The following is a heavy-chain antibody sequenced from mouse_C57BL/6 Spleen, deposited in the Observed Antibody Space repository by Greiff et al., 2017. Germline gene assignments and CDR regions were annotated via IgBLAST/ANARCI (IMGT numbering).Heavy chain of an antibody. J-gene: IGHJ4*01. CDR3: YRKGGGVGPGAMDY. CDR1: GFSLTSYG. V-gene: IGHV2-2*01. D-gene: IGHD1-1*01. Sequence: QVQLQQSGPGLVQPSQSLSITCTVSGFSLTSYGVHWVRQSPGKGLEWLGVIWSGGSTEYNAAFISRLSISKDKSKGQVFFKMNSRHADDTAIYYCYRKGGGVGPGAMDYWGQGTSVTVSS. CDR2: IWSGGST.